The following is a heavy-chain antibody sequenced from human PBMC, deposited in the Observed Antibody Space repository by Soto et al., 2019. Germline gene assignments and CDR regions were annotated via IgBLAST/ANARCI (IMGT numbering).Heavy chain of an antibody. J-gene: IGHJ6*02. CDR3: AVMAGLVVSDDYGLDV. D-gene: IGHD2-21*01. Sequence: QVHLVESGGGVVQPGRSLRLSCVASGFSFSDYSIHWVRQAPGKGLEWMSFISFDGDKKFFADSVKGRFNISRDNAKNTVYLQMSSLRPEDTAVFHCAVMAGLVVSDDYGLDVWGQGTTVTVSS. CDR1: GFSFSDYS. CDR2: ISFDGDKK. V-gene: IGHV3-30-3*01.